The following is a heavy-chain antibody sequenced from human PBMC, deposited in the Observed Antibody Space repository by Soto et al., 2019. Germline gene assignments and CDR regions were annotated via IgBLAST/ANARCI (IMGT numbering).Heavy chain of an antibody. CDR1: GFTVSGNY. D-gene: IGHD2-2*01. Sequence: GGSLILSCAASGFTVSGNYMSWVRQAPGKGLEWVSVIYSGGSTYYADSVKGRFTISRDNSKNTLYLQMNSLRAEDTAVYYCASYAPLHPLGAFDIWGQGTMVTVSS. V-gene: IGHV3-66*01. J-gene: IGHJ3*02. CDR2: IYSGGST. CDR3: ASYAPLHPLGAFDI.